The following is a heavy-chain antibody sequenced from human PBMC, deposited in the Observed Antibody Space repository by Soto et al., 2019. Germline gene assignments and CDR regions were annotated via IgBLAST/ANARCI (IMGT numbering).Heavy chain of an antibody. CDR1: GGTFSSYT. CDR2: IIPILGIA. D-gene: IGHD3-3*01. J-gene: IGHJ3*02. CDR3: ARIDYDVGWSGYYVLQLGAFDI. Sequence: ASVKVSCKASGGTFSSYTISWVRQAPGQGLEWMGRIIPILGIANYAQKFQGRVTITADKSTSTAYMELSSLRSEDTAVYYCARIDYDVGWSGYYVLQLGAFDIWGQGTMVTVSS. V-gene: IGHV1-69*02.